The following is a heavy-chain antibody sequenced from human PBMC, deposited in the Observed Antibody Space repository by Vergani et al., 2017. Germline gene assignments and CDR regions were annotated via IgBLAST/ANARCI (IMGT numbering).Heavy chain of an antibody. CDR1: GGSISSSSYY. J-gene: IGHJ6*03. CDR2: INHSGST. Sequence: QLQLQESGPGLVQPSETLSLTCTVSGGSISSSSYYWGWIRQPPGKGLEWIGEINHSGSTNYNPSLKSRVTISVDTSKNQFSLKLSSVTAADTAVYYCASNRIVVVPAAAASRGYYYYYMDVWGKGTTVTVSS. CDR3: ASNRIVVVPAAAASRGYYYYYMDV. V-gene: IGHV4-39*07. D-gene: IGHD2-2*01.